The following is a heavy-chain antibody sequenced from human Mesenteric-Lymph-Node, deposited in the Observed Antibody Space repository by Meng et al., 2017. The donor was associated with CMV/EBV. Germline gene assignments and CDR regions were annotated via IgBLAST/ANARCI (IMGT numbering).Heavy chain of an antibody. CDR1: GGSISSYY. CDR2: IYYSGST. J-gene: IGHJ5*02. Sequence: SETLSLTCTVSGGSISSYYWSWIRQPPGKGLEWIGYIYYSGSTYYNPSLKSRVTISVDTSKNQFSLKLSSVTAADTAVYYCARSVSTSCYEAWGQGTLVTVSS. CDR3: ARSVSTSCYEA. D-gene: IGHD2-2*01. V-gene: IGHV4-59*08.